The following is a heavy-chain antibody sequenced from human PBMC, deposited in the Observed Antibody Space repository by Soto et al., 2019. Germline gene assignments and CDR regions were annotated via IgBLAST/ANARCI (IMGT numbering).Heavy chain of an antibody. J-gene: IGHJ4*02. CDR2: IYWDDDK. CDR3: AHRVLRTVFGLVTTTAIYFDF. CDR1: GFSLTTSGVG. D-gene: IGHD3-3*01. V-gene: IGHV2-5*02. Sequence: QITLNESGPTVVRPTETLTLTCRFSGFSLTTSGVGVGWVRQSPGKAPEWLALIYWDDDKRYSESLKSRLTTTKDTSKNQVVLTVAHLDPTDTATYYCAHRVLRTVFGLVTTTAIYFDFWGQGTPVAVSS.